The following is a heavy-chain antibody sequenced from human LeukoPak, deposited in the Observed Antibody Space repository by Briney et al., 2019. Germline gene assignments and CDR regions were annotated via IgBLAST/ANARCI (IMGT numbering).Heavy chain of an antibody. Sequence: SETLSLTCAVYGGSFSGYYWSWIRQPPGRGLEWIGEINHSGSTNYNPSLKSRVTISVDTSKNQFSLKLSSVTAADTAVYYCARVTGASRWLIYAFDVWGQGTMVTVSS. CDR1: GGSFSGYY. J-gene: IGHJ3*01. D-gene: IGHD3-3*01. CDR3: ARVTGASRWLIYAFDV. CDR2: INHSGST. V-gene: IGHV4-34*01.